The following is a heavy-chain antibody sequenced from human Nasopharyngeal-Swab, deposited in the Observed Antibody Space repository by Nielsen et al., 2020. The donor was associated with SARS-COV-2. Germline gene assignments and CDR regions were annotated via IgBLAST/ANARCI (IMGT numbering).Heavy chain of an antibody. Sequence: ASVHVSCKASGYTFTSYDINWVRQAPGHGREWLGWTQLNHGKTVYAQKFQGRVTMTWNTSITTAYMRVSVLRSDDTAVYYCERMMARYDGYLQNWGPGTLVTVSS. CDR2: TQLNHGKT. CDR3: ERMMARYDGYLQN. D-gene: IGHD5-24*01. V-gene: IGHV1-8*01. CDR1: GYTFTSYD. J-gene: IGHJ1*01.